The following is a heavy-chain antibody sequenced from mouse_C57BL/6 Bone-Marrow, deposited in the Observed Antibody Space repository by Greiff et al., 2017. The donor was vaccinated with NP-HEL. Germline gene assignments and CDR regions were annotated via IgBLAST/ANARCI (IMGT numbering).Heavy chain of an antibody. CDR2: IDPSDSYT. D-gene: IGHD2-14*01. Sequence: QVQLQQPGAELVKPGASVKLSCKASGYTFTSYWMQWVKQRPGQGLEWIGEIDPSDSYTNCNQKFKGKATLTVDTSSSTAYMQLSSLTSEDSAVYYCARRRGVPLFDYWGQGTTLTVSS. CDR1: GYTFTSYW. V-gene: IGHV1-50*01. CDR3: ARRRGVPLFDY. J-gene: IGHJ2*01.